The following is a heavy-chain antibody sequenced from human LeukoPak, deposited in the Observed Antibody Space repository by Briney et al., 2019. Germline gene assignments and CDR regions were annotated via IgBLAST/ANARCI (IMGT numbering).Heavy chain of an antibody. CDR2: IYYSGST. CDR1: GGSISSYY. CDR3: ARGGPNIAAAVGACDI. Sequence: SETLSLTCTVSGGSISSYYWSWIRQPPGKGLEWIGYIYYSGSTNYNPSLKSRVTISVDTSKNQFSLKLSSVTAADTAVYYCARGGPNIAAAVGACDIWGQGTMVTVSS. V-gene: IGHV4-59*01. J-gene: IGHJ3*02. D-gene: IGHD6-13*01.